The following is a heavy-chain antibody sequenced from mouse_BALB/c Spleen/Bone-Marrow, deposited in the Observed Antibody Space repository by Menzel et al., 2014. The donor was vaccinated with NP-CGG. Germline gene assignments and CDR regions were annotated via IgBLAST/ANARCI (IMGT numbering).Heavy chain of an antibody. CDR1: GYTFTSYW. CDR3: AGWGQLGLRKAWFAY. D-gene: IGHD3-1*01. V-gene: IGHV1-7*01. CDR2: INPSTGYT. Sequence: VQLQESGAGLAKPGASVKMSCTASGYTFTSYWMHWVNQTPGQGLEWFGYINPSTGYTEYNQKFKDKATLTADKSSSTAYMQLSSLTSEDSAVYYCAGWGQLGLRKAWFAYWGQGTLVTVSA. J-gene: IGHJ3*01.